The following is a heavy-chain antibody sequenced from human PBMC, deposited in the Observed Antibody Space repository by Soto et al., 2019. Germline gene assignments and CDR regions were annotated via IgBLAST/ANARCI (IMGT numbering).Heavy chain of an antibody. Sequence: ASVKVSCKASGYTFTSYGISWVRQAPGQGLEWMGRINADYGNTQYAQKFRGRVTMTTDTSTTTVYMELTNLRSDDTAVYYCARCIQGDYYYGMDVWGQGTTVTVS. D-gene: IGHD5-18*01. J-gene: IGHJ6*02. CDR1: GYTFTSYG. CDR3: ARCIQGDYYYGMDV. V-gene: IGHV1-18*01. CDR2: INADYGNT.